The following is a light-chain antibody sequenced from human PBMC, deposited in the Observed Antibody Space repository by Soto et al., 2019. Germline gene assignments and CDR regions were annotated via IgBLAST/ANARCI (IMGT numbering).Light chain of an antibody. Sequence: EIVLTQSPGTLALSPGERATRSCRASQTVSTNYLAWYQQKPGQAPRLLIFDASTRATGIPDRFTGSGSGTDFTLTISSLQSEDFAVYYCQQYNNWWTFGQGTTGDIK. J-gene: IGKJ1*01. CDR3: QQYNNWWT. CDR2: DAS. V-gene: IGKV3D-20*02. CDR1: QTVSTNY.